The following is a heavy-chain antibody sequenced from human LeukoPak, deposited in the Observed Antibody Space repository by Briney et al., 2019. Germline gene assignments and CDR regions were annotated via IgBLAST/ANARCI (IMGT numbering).Heavy chain of an antibody. CDR2: IWYDGSNK. CDR1: GFTFSSYG. D-gene: IGHD3-22*01. J-gene: IGHJ4*02. Sequence: GSLRLSCAASGFTFSSYGMHWVRQAPGKGLEWVAVIWYDGSNKYYADSVKGRFTISRDNAKNSLYLQMNSLRDEDTAVYYCARFPHYYDSSGYSFWGQGTLVTVSS. CDR3: ARFPHYYDSSGYSF. V-gene: IGHV3-33*01.